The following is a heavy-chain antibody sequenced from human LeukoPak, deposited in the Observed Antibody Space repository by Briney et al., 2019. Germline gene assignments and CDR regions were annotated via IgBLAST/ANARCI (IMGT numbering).Heavy chain of an antibody. Sequence: ASVKVSCXASGYSFTSYDINWVRQATGQGLEWIGWMNPNSGDADYTQKFKGRVTFTRDTSTRTAYMEVNSLGSEDTAVYYCARSNFGGNVHFDYWGQGTLVTVSS. CDR3: ARSNFGGNVHFDY. J-gene: IGHJ4*02. CDR1: GYSFTSYD. V-gene: IGHV1-8*02. CDR2: MNPNSGDA. D-gene: IGHD4-23*01.